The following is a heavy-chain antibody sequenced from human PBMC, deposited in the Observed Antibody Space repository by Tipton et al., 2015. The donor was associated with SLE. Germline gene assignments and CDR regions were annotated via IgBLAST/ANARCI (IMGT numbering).Heavy chain of an antibody. Sequence: LRLSCAVSGCSISSGYYWGWIRQPPGKGLEWIGSIYHSGSTYYNPSLKSRVTISVDTSKNQFSLKLSSVTAADTAVYYCARLEWELRYFDYWGQGTLVTVSS. CDR1: GCSISSGYY. V-gene: IGHV4-38-2*01. D-gene: IGHD1-26*01. CDR2: IYHSGST. CDR3: ARLEWELRYFDY. J-gene: IGHJ4*02.